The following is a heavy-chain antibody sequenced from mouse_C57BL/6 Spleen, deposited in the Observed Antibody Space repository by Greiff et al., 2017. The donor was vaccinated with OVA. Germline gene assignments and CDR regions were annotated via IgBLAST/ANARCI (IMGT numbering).Heavy chain of an antibody. V-gene: IGHV1-54*01. J-gene: IGHJ1*03. CDR2: INPGSGGT. CDR3: AIYGYDDWYFDV. CDR1: GYAFTNYL. D-gene: IGHD2-2*01. Sequence: QVQLQQSGAELVRPGTSVKVSCKASGYAFTNYLIEWVKQRPGQGLEWIGVINPGSGGTNYNEKFKGKATLTADKSSSTAYMQLSSLTSEDSAVYFCAIYGYDDWYFDVWGTGTTVTVSS.